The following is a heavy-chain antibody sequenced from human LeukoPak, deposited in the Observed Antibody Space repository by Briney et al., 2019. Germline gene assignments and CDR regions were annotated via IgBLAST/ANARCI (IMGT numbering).Heavy chain of an antibody. J-gene: IGHJ4*02. Sequence: GGSLRLSCAASGFTFSSYAMHWVRQAPGKGLEWVAVISYDGSNKYYADSVKGRFTISRDNSKNTLFLQMNSLRAEDTAVYYCAKGILAPFDFWSGYLDNWGQGTLVSVSS. D-gene: IGHD3-3*01. V-gene: IGHV3-30-3*01. CDR1: GFTFSSYA. CDR2: ISYDGSNK. CDR3: AKGILAPFDFWSGYLDN.